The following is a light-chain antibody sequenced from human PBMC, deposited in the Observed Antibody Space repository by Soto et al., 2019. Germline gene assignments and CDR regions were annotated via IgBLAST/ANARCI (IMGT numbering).Light chain of an antibody. J-gene: IGKJ1*01. CDR1: QGISSH. CDR2: DAS. Sequence: EVVMTQSPATLSVSPGERATLSCRASQGISSHLAWYQQKPGQAPRLLIYDASTRATGIPARFSGSGSGTEFTLTISSLQSEDFAVYYCQHYNNWPPWTFGRGTKVEI. V-gene: IGKV3-15*01. CDR3: QHYNNWPPWT.